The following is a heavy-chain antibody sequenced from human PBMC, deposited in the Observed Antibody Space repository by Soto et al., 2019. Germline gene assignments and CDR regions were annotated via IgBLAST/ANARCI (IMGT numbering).Heavy chain of an antibody. CDR2: VSQDGRNT. CDR3: AKGGRQWLVTSDFNY. V-gene: IGHV3-30*18. Sequence: VQLVESGGGVVQPGRSLRLSCAASGFTFSDYAMHWVRQAPGKGLEWVAVVSQDGRNTHYADSVKGRFTISRDSSKKTVALEMTSLRAASTAVYYSAKGGRQWLVTSDFNYWGQGALGTGSS. CDR1: GFTFSDYA. D-gene: IGHD6-19*01. J-gene: IGHJ4*02.